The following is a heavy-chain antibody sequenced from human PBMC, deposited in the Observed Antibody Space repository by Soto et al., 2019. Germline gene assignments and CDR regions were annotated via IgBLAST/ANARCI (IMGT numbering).Heavy chain of an antibody. Sequence: ASVKVSCKASGYTFTSYAMHWVRQAPGQRLEWMGWINAGNGNTKYSQKFQGRVTITRDTSTSTAYMELRSLRSDDTAVYYCARDVLRYFDWYPFDYWGQGTLVTVSS. D-gene: IGHD3-9*01. CDR1: GYTFTSYA. CDR2: INAGNGNT. CDR3: ARDVLRYFDWYPFDY. J-gene: IGHJ4*02. V-gene: IGHV1-3*01.